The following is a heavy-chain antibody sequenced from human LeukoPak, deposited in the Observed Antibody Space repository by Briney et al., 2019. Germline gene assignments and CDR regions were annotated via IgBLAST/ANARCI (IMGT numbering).Heavy chain of an antibody. CDR1: GYTFTSYS. CDR3: ARDLLMTTVTRTLGY. Sequence: ASVKVSCKASGYTFTSYSMHWVRQAPGQRLEWMGWINAGNSNTKYSQKFQGRVTITRDTSASTAYMELSSLRSEDTAVYYCARDLLMTTVTRTLGYWGQGTLVTVSS. J-gene: IGHJ4*02. CDR2: INAGNSNT. D-gene: IGHD4-17*01. V-gene: IGHV1-3*01.